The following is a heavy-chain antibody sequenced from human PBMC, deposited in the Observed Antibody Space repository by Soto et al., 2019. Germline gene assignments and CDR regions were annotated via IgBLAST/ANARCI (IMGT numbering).Heavy chain of an antibody. J-gene: IGHJ2*01. D-gene: IGHD3-22*01. V-gene: IGHV1-2*02. CDR3: ASLLLYDSSGYYYGDWYFDL. Sequence: ASVKVSCKASGYTFTGYYMHWVRQAPGQGLEWMGWINPNSGGTNYAQKFQGRVTMTRDTSISTAYMELSRLRSDDTAAYYCASLLLYDSSGYYYGDWYFDLWGRGTLVTVSS. CDR1: GYTFTGYY. CDR2: INPNSGGT.